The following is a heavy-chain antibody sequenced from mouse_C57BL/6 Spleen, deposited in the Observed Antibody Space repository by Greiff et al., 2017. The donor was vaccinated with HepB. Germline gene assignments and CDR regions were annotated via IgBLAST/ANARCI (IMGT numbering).Heavy chain of an antibody. D-gene: IGHD2-2*01. V-gene: IGHV1-15*01. CDR3: TRGENGYPFDY. J-gene: IGHJ2*01. CDR1: GYTFTDYE. CDR2: IDPETGGT. Sequence: QVQLKESGAELVRPGASVTLSCKASGYTFTDYEMHWVKQTPVHGLEWIGAIDPETGGTAYNQKFKGKAILTADKSSSTAYMELRSLTSEDSAVYYCTRGENGYPFDYWGQGTTLTVSS.